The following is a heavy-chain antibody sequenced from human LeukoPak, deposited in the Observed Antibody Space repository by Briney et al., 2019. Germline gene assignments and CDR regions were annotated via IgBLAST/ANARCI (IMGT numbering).Heavy chain of an antibody. Sequence: SETLSPTCHVSRGSISSYFRGWVRQPPGKGLEWIGYISNSGSTNYNPSLKSRVTISADTSKNQFSLKLSSVTAADTAVYYCARGSSGYYYGWGQGTLVTVSS. J-gene: IGHJ4*02. V-gene: IGHV4-59*01. CDR2: ISNSGST. CDR3: ARGSSGYYYG. CDR1: RGSISSYF. D-gene: IGHD3-22*01.